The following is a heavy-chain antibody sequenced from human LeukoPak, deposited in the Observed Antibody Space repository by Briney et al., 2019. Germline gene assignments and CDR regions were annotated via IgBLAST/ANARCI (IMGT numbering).Heavy chain of an antibody. CDR1: GGSISIYY. V-gene: IGHV4-59*08. Sequence: SETLSRICTVSGGSISIYYWSWIRQPPGKGLEWIGYIYYSGSTNYNPSLKTRVTMSVDTSENQFSLKLSSVTAADSTVYYCVRIYCTSTSCYGDSYYGMDVWGQGTTVTVSS. J-gene: IGHJ6*02. CDR2: IYYSGST. D-gene: IGHD2-2*01. CDR3: VRIYCTSTSCYGDSYYGMDV.